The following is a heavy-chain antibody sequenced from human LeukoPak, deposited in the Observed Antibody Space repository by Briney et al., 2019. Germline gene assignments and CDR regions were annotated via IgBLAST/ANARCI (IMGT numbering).Heavy chain of an antibody. V-gene: IGHV1-2*02. CDR3: AGGITGGDF. CDR1: GYTFTAYY. CDR2: INPNGGGT. J-gene: IGHJ4*02. Sequence: ASVKVSCKASGYTFTAYYIHWVRQAPGQGLEWVGWINPNGGGTNYAQEFQGRVTMTRDTSISTAYMELSRLRSDDTALYYCAGGITGGDFWGQGTLVIVSS. D-gene: IGHD1-14*01.